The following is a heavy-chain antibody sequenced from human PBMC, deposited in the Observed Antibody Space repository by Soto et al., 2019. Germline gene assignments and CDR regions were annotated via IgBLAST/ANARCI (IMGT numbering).Heavy chain of an antibody. CDR2: INHSGST. Sequence: SETLSLTCAVYGVSFTGYYWSWIRQPPGKGLEWIGEINHSGSTNYNPSDKSRVTISVDTYKKQFSLKLSSVTAADTAVYYCATSYYNFWSGYYLAYFDYWGQGTLVTVSS. V-gene: IGHV4-34*01. J-gene: IGHJ4*02. CDR3: ATSYYNFWSGYYLAYFDY. D-gene: IGHD3-3*01. CDR1: GVSFTGYY.